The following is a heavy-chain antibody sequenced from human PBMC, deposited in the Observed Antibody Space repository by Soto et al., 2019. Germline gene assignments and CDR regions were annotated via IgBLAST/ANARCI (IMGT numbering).Heavy chain of an antibody. Sequence: PGESLKISCEVSGDSFGSHWIGWVRQLPGKGLGGGGAVCAVDSGARDRPAFKGEVTLAVDKSVSTGYLQWTSLKPSDTAMYYCVRHFATSFYYGSGSYYNYYYGMDVWGHGTTVPVSS. CDR2: VCAVDSGA. V-gene: IGHV5-51*01. D-gene: IGHD3-10*01. J-gene: IGHJ6*02. CDR1: GDSFGSHW. CDR3: VRHFATSFYYGSGSYYNYYYGMDV.